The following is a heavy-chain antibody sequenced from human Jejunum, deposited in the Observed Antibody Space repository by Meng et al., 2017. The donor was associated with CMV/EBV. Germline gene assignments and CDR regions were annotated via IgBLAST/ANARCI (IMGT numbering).Heavy chain of an antibody. CDR3: ESSEVRATLIGHTYYFDY. V-gene: IGHV3-21*01. Sequence: RRSSMSWVRQAPGKGLDWVSSINRRSNYRYNADSGKGRCTAYKDNNRNSLDLQMNSQGAENTAEYYCESSEVRATLIGHTYYFDYWGQGTLVTVSS. CDR2: INRRSNYR. D-gene: IGHD1-26*01. CDR1: RRSS. J-gene: IGHJ4*02.